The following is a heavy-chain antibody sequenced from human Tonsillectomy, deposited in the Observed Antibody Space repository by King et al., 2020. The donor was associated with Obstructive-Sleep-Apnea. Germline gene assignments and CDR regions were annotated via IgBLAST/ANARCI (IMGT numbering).Heavy chain of an antibody. V-gene: IGHV4-39*07. CDR3: ARGPIYQAPPFDS. Sequence: QLQESGPGLVKPSETLSLTCTVSGHSLRSSNYYWGWIRQPPGKGLEWIGSVYYSGTTYYTPSLKSRVTISIDTSKTHFSLKMTSFTAAATAVSYCARGPIYQAPPFDSWGQGTLVIVSS. CDR1: GHSLRSSNYY. J-gene: IGHJ4*02. D-gene: IGHD2-2*01. CDR2: VYYSGTT.